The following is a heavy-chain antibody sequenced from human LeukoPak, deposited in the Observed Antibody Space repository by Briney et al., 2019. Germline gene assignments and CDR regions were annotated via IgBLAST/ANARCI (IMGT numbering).Heavy chain of an antibody. CDR1: GGSVSSGSYY. CDR2: IYYSGST. D-gene: IGHD3-10*01. Sequence: SETLSLTCTVSGGSVSSGSYYWSWIRQPPGKGLEWIGYIYYSGSTNYNPSLKSRVTISVDTSKNQFPLKLSSVTAADTAVYYCARDSGITMVRGALNFDYWGQGTLVTVSS. CDR3: ARDSGITMVRGALNFDY. J-gene: IGHJ4*02. V-gene: IGHV4-61*01.